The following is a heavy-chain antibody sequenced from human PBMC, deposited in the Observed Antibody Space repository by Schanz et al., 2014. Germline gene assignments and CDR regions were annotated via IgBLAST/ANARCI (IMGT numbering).Heavy chain of an antibody. CDR1: GFTFSGYS. J-gene: IGHJ4*02. Sequence: VHLLESGGGLVQPGGSLRLSCAASGFTFSGYSMNWVRQAPGKGLEWVAILWHDGSKKYYADSVRGRFTMSRDNSKNTLYLQMNSLRAGDAAVYYCARGLIAAAGGAFDYWGQGTLVAVSA. D-gene: IGHD6-13*01. CDR2: LWHDGSKK. V-gene: IGHV3-33*08. CDR3: ARGLIAAAGGAFDY.